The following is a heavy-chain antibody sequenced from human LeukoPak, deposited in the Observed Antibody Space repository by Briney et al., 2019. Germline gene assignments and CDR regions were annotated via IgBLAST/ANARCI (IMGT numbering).Heavy chain of an antibody. CDR2: ISAYTGHT. CDR3: ARSFSSGWYFDY. J-gene: IGHJ4*02. Sequence: ASVKVSCKASGNTFTSYGISWVRQAPGQGLEWMGWISAYTGHTDYPQKLQGRVTMTTDTSTSTTYMDLRSLRSEDTAVYYCARSFSSGWYFDYWGQGTLVPVSS. D-gene: IGHD6-19*01. CDR1: GNTFTSYG. V-gene: IGHV1-18*04.